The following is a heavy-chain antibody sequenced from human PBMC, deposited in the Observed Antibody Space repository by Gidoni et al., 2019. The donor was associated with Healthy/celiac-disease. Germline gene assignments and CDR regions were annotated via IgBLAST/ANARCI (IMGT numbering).Heavy chain of an antibody. CDR2: ISYDGSNK. Sequence: QVQLVESGGGVVQPGRSLRLSCAASGFTFSSYAMHWVRQAPGKGLEWVAVISYDGSNKYYADSVKGRFTISRDNSKNTLYLQMNSLRAEDTAVYYCGGVDIVATWESGAFDIWGQGTMVTVSS. D-gene: IGHD5-12*01. CDR3: GGVDIVATWESGAFDI. CDR1: GFTFSSYA. V-gene: IGHV3-30-3*01. J-gene: IGHJ3*02.